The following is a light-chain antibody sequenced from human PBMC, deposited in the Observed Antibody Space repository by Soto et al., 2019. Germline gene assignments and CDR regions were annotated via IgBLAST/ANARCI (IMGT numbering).Light chain of an antibody. CDR3: SSYTSRSTTI. V-gene: IGLV2-14*01. CDR1: SSDVGGYNY. J-gene: IGLJ7*01. CDR2: NFL. Sequence: QSVLTQPASVSGSPGQSITISCTGTSSDVGGYNYVSWYQQYAAKAPKLIIYNFLSRPSGVSNRFSGSKSGNTASLTISGLQAEDEADYYRSSYTSRSTTIFGGGTQLTVL.